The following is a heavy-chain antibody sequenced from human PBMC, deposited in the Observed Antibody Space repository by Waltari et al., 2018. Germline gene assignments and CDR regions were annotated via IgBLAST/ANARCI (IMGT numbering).Heavy chain of an antibody. Sequence: QVHLVESGGGMVQPGGSLRLSCAASGFSFSAYGMHWVRQAPGKGLEWVAFIRAEGGDTHYGDSVKGRFTISRDKSKNTLYLQMSSLRYEDTAVYYCAKDWDSSDWNWGQGTLVTVSS. J-gene: IGHJ4*02. CDR2: IRAEGGDT. CDR3: AKDWDSSDWN. D-gene: IGHD6-19*01. CDR1: GFSFSAYG. V-gene: IGHV3-30*02.